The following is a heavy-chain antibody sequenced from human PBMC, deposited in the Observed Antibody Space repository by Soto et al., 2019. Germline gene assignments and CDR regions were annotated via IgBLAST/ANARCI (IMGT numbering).Heavy chain of an antibody. V-gene: IGHV3-30*18. D-gene: IGHD3-22*01. J-gene: IGHJ6*02. CDR1: GFTFSSYG. CDR2: ISYDGSNK. Sequence: PGGSLRLSCAASGFTFSSYGMHWVRQAPGKGLEWVAVISYDGSNKYYADSVKGRFTISRDNSKNTLYLQMNSLRAEDTAVYYCAKDPSWRLIITPHYYYYGMDVWGQGTTVTVSS. CDR3: AKDPSWRLIITPHYYYYGMDV.